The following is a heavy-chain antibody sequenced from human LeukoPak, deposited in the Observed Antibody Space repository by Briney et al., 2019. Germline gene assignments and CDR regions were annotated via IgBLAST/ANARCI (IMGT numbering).Heavy chain of an antibody. CDR2: INQDGSEK. D-gene: IGHD4-17*01. Sequence: PGGSLRLSCAGSGFTSSSYWMTWVRQAPGKGLEWVANINQDGSEKYYVDSVKGRFTISRDNAKNSLYLQMNSLRAEDTAVYYCARARRRTTVVTAHYFDYWGQGTLVTVSS. CDR3: ARARRRTTVVTAHYFDY. CDR1: GFTSSSYW. V-gene: IGHV3-7*01. J-gene: IGHJ4*02.